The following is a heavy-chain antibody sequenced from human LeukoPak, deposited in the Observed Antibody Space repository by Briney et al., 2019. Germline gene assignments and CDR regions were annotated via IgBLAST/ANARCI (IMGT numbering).Heavy chain of an antibody. CDR2: ISGVASDI. CDR3: ARGGALGMDV. J-gene: IGHJ6*02. V-gene: IGHV3-11*01. D-gene: IGHD1-26*01. Sequence: PGGSLRLSCAASGFTFSDYYMTWIRQAPGKGLEWVSYISGVASDIYYGDSVKGRFTISGDNAKNSVYLQMNSLRAEDTAVYYCARGGALGMDVWGQGTTVTVSS. CDR1: GFTFSDYY.